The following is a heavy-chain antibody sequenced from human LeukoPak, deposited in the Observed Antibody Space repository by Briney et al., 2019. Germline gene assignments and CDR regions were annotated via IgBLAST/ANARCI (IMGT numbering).Heavy chain of an antibody. CDR2: ISGSGGST. J-gene: IGHJ4*02. D-gene: IGHD2-2*01. CDR3: AKRSKLSCSSTSCPLDY. CDR1: GFTFSSYA. V-gene: IGHV3-23*01. Sequence: GGSLRLSCAASGFTFSSYAMSWVRQAPGKGLEWVSAISGSGGSTYYADSVKGRFTISRDNSKNTLYLQMNSLGAEDTAVYYCAKRSKLSCSSTSCPLDYWGQGTLVTVSS.